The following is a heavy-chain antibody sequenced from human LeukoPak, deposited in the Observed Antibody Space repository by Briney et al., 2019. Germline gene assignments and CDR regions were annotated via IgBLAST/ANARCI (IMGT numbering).Heavy chain of an antibody. J-gene: IGHJ4*02. CDR1: GFTFSRYT. CDR2: ISGSGETT. D-gene: IGHD1-26*01. CDR3: AKTQGGNYAYYDH. Sequence: GGSLRLSCAASGFTFSRYTMNWVRQAPGKGLEWVSDISGSGETTNYAESVKGRFTISRDNLENTLDLQMDSLRAEDTAVYYCAKTQGGNYAYYDHWGQGTLVTVSS. V-gene: IGHV3-23*01.